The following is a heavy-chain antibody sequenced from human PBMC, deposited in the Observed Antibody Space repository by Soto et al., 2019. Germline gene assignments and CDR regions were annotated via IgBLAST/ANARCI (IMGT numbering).Heavy chain of an antibody. J-gene: IGHJ4*02. CDR3: ARTDYGDPYNFFDY. V-gene: IGHV1-18*01. CDR1: GYTFTSYG. Sequence: GASLKVSCKASGYTFTSYGISWVRKAPGQGLEWMGWISVYKGKTNYAQNLQGRVTMTTDTSTSTAYMELRSLRSDDTAVYYCARTDYGDPYNFFDYWGQGTLVTVSS. D-gene: IGHD4-17*01. CDR2: ISVYKGKT.